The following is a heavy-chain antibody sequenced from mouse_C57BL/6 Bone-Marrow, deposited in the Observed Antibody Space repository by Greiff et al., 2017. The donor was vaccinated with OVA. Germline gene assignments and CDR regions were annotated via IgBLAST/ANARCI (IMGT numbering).Heavy chain of an antibody. CDR3: AIIPSMDY. Sequence: QVQLQQSGPELVKPGASVKISCKASGYAFSSSWMNWVKQRPGKGLEWIGRIYPGDGDTNYNGKFKGKATLTADKSSSTAYMQLRSLTSEDSAVYFCAIIPSMDYWGQGTSVTVSS. D-gene: IGHD5-1-1*01. CDR2: IYPGDGDT. V-gene: IGHV1-82*01. CDR1: GYAFSSSW. J-gene: IGHJ4*01.